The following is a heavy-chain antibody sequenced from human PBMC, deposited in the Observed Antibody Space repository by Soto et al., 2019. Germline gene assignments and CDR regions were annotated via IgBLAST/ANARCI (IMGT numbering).Heavy chain of an antibody. CDR3: ARESPYYESSDSYFDY. D-gene: IGHD3-16*01. CDR1: VDSVSGNSAA. V-gene: IGHV6-1*01. J-gene: IGHJ4*02. CDR2: TYYRSKWYN. Sequence: SQTLSLTCAISVDSVSGNSAAWNWIRQSPSRGLECLGRTYYRSKWYNDYAVSVKSRITVTPDTSKNQFSLHLNSVTPEDTAVYYCARESPYYESSDSYFDYWGQGALVTVSS.